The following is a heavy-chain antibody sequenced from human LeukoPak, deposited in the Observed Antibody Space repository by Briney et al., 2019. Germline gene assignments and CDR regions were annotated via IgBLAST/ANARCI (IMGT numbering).Heavy chain of an antibody. CDR2: IYYSGST. V-gene: IGHV4-59*01. Sequence: SETLSLTCIVSGGSISSYYLSWVRQPPEKGLEWIGYIYYSGSTNYNPSLKSRVTISVDTSKNQFSLQLTSVTAADTAVYFCTRGGSNFDYWGQGTLVTVSS. J-gene: IGHJ4*02. CDR1: GGSISSYY. CDR3: TRGGSNFDY. D-gene: IGHD3-10*01.